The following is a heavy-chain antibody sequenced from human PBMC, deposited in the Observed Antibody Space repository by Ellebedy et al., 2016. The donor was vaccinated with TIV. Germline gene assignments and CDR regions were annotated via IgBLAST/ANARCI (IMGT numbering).Heavy chain of an antibody. Sequence: GESLKIYCAGSGFTSSSYWMSWVRQAPGQGLEWVANIKQDGSEKYYVDSVKGRFTISRDNAKNSLYLQMNSLRAEDTAVYYCARGYASPNYWGQGTLVTVSS. D-gene: IGHD2-8*01. CDR2: IKQDGSEK. CDR3: ARGYASPNY. CDR1: GFTSSSYW. V-gene: IGHV3-7*01. J-gene: IGHJ4*02.